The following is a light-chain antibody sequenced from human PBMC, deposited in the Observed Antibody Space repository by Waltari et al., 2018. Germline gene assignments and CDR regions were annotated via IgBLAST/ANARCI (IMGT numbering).Light chain of an antibody. CDR1: QDISSA. J-gene: IGKJ4*01. Sequence: AIQLTQSPSSLSASVGDKVTITCRASQDISSAFAWYQLRPGKAPKFLFYDASLLESGVPSRFRGSGSGTDFTLTISSLQPDDFGTYFCQQFNSFPLTFGGGTKVEMK. CDR3: QQFNSFPLT. CDR2: DAS. V-gene: IGKV1-13*02.